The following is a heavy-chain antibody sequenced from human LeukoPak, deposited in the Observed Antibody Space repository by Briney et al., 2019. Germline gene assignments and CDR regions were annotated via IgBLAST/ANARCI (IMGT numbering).Heavy chain of an antibody. D-gene: IGHD1-7*01. Sequence: PGRSLRLSCAASGFTFSSYAMHWVRQAPGKGLEWVAVISYDGSNKYYADSVKGRFTISRDNSKNTLYLQMNSLRAEDTAVYYCARVQLELRAALDYWGQGTLVTVSS. CDR2: ISYDGSNK. CDR3: ARVQLELRAALDY. CDR1: GFTFSSYA. J-gene: IGHJ4*02. V-gene: IGHV3-30*04.